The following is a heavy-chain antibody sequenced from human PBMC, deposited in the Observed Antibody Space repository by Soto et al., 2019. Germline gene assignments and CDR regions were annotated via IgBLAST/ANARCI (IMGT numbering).Heavy chain of an antibody. CDR1: GFTFSSYA. Sequence: GGSLRLSCAASGFTFSSYAMSWVRQAPGKGLEWVSAISGSGGSTYYADSVKGRFTISRDNSKNTLYLKMNSLRAEDTAVYYCAKDIPEAGIYYYYGMDAWGQGTTVTVSS. CDR3: AKDIPEAGIYYYYGMDA. D-gene: IGHD6-13*01. V-gene: IGHV3-23*01. CDR2: ISGSGGST. J-gene: IGHJ6*02.